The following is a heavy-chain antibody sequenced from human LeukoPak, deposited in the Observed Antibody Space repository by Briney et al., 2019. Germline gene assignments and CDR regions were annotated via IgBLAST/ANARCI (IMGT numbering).Heavy chain of an antibody. Sequence: GESLKISCKGSGYSFTSYWIGWVRQMPGKGLEWMGIIYPGDSDTRYSPSFQGQVTISAGKSISTAYLQWSSLKASDTAMYYCARRLGFYCSSTSCYVFDYWGQGALVTVSS. CDR1: GYSFTSYW. D-gene: IGHD2-2*01. CDR2: IYPGDSDT. CDR3: ARRLGFYCSSTSCYVFDY. J-gene: IGHJ4*02. V-gene: IGHV5-51*01.